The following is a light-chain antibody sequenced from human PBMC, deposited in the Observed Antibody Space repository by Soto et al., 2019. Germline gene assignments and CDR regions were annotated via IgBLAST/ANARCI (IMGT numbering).Light chain of an antibody. CDR3: AAWADSLSGYV. CDR2: SNN. J-gene: IGLJ1*01. CDR1: SSNIGGNA. V-gene: IGLV1-44*01. Sequence: QSVLTQNPSASGTPGQRVTISCSGSSSNIGGNAVNWYQQLPGTTPKLLIYSNNQRPSGVPERFSGSKSGTSASLAIIGLQSEDEADYYCAAWADSLSGYVFGTGTKLTVL.